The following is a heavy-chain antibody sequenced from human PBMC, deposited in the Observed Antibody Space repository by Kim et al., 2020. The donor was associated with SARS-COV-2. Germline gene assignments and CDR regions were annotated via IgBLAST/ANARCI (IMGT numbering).Heavy chain of an antibody. CDR2: ISYDGSNK. D-gene: IGHD4-17*01. Sequence: GGSLRLSCAASGFTFSSYGMHWVRQAPGKGLEWVAVISYDGSNKYYADSVKGRFTISRDNSKNTLYLQMNSLRAEDTAVYYCAKDGTVTTRYYYYYGMDVWGQGTTVTVSS. V-gene: IGHV3-30*18. J-gene: IGHJ6*02. CDR1: GFTFSSYG. CDR3: AKDGTVTTRYYYYYGMDV.